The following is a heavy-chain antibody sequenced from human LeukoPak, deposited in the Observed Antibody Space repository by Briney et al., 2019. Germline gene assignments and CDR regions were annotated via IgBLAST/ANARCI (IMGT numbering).Heavy chain of an antibody. CDR1: GFTFSSYG. D-gene: IGHD6-13*01. CDR3: AKDRAAYSSSWYGGSYFDS. V-gene: IGHV3-33*06. Sequence: GGSLRLSCAASGFTFSSYGTHWVRQAPGKGLEWVAVIWYDGSNKYYADSVKGRFTISRDNSKNTLYLQMNSLRADDTAVYYCAKDRAAYSSSWYGGSYFDSWGQGTLVTVSS. J-gene: IGHJ4*02. CDR2: IWYDGSNK.